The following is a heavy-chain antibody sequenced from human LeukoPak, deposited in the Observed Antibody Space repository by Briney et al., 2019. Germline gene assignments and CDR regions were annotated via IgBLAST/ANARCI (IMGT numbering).Heavy chain of an antibody. D-gene: IGHD3-10*01. J-gene: IGHJ4*02. V-gene: IGHV3-74*01. CDR1: GFTFSSYE. CDR2: INSDGSST. Sequence: PGGSLRLSCAASGFTFSSYEMNWVRQAPGKGLEWVSRINSDGSSTSYADSVEGRFTISRDNAKNTLYLQMNSLRAEDTAVYYCARVAYGSGSLGDYWGQGTLVTVSS. CDR3: ARVAYGSGSLGDY.